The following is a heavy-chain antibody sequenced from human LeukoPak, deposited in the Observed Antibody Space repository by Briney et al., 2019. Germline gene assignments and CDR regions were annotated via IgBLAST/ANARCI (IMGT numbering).Heavy chain of an antibody. Sequence: PGGSLRLSCAASGFTFSRYSMNWVRQAPGKGLEWVSSISISSNYIYYTDSVKGRFSISRDNTQNSLSLQMSSLKAEDTAVYYCVREAAATLFDYWGQGTLVTVSS. CDR3: VREAAATLFDY. D-gene: IGHD1-26*01. V-gene: IGHV3-21*01. J-gene: IGHJ4*02. CDR1: GFTFSRYS. CDR2: ISISSNYI.